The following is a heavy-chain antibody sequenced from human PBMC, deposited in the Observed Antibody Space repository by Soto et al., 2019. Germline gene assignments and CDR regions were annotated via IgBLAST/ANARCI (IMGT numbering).Heavy chain of an antibody. J-gene: IGHJ4*02. Sequence: QVELVQSGAEMKKPGASVNVSCKASGEIFTKYGISWVRQAPGQGLEWMGWIGPYNGDTDYAQKLQGRVTMTADTSTTTAYMELRSLRSDDTAVYFCARGEDYGDWGQGTLVTVSS. V-gene: IGHV1-18*01. CDR2: IGPYNGDT. CDR1: GEIFTKYG. CDR3: ARGEDYGD. D-gene: IGHD4-17*01.